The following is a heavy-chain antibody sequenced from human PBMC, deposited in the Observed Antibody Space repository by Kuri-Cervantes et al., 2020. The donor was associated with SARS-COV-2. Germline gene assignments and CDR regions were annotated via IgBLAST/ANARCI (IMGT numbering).Heavy chain of an antibody. CDR3: ARDEGITGTYNWFDP. CDR2: IGTAGDP. V-gene: IGHV3-13*05. CDR1: GFTFSSYD. J-gene: IGHJ5*02. Sequence: GESLKISCAASGFTFSSYDMHWVRQATGKGLEWVSAIGTAGDPYYPGSVKGRFTISRDNSKNTLYLQMNSLRAEDTAVYYCARDEGITGTYNWFDPWGQGTLVTVSS. D-gene: IGHD1-7*01.